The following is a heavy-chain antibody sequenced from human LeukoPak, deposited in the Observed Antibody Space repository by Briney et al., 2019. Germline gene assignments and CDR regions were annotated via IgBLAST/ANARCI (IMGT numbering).Heavy chain of an antibody. D-gene: IGHD2-2*03. V-gene: IGHV3-21*05. CDR1: GFTFSSYS. CDR2: FSSISTNT. J-gene: IGHJ5*02. Sequence: PGGSPRLSCAASGFTFSSYSMNWIRRAPGKGLEWISYFSSISTNTYYADPVKGRFSISRDRSKNTLYLQMNSLRAEDTAVYYCARGRSGYCSSPGCYGGGFGPWGQGTLVTVSS. CDR3: ARGRSGYCSSPGCYGGGFGP.